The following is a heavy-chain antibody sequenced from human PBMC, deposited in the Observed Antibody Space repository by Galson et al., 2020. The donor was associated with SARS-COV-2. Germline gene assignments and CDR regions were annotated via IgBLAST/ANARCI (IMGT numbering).Heavy chain of an antibody. V-gene: IGHV1-8*01. D-gene: IGHD4-17*01. J-gene: IGHJ6*02. CDR3: ARGDYELYYYDGMDG. CDR1: GYTFTSYD. Sequence: ASVKVSCKASGYTFTSYDINWVRQATGQGPEWMGWMNPNSGNTGYAQKFQGRVTMTRNTSISTAYMELSSLRSEDTAVYYCARGDYELYYYDGMDGWGQGTTVTVSS. CDR2: MNPNSGNT.